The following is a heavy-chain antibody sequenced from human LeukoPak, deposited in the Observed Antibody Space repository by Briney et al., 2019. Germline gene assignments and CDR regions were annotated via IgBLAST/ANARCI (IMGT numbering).Heavy chain of an antibody. Sequence: GESLRLSCAASGFTFNNYAMNWVRQAPGKGLQWVSAVSGDGHRTFYADSVKGRFTIFRDNSLNTLSLQMNSLKVEDTAVYFCAKEQDNLLLLSHFDSWGQGILVTVSA. CDR1: GFTFNNYA. CDR3: AKEQDNLLLLSHFDS. D-gene: IGHD1-14*01. CDR2: VSGDGHRT. V-gene: IGHV3-23*01. J-gene: IGHJ4*02.